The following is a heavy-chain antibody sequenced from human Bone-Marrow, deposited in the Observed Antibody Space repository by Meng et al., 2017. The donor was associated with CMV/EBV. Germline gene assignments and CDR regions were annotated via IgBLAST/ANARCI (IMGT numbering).Heavy chain of an antibody. J-gene: IGHJ4*02. D-gene: IGHD4-11*01. V-gene: IGHV4-61*08. Sequence: GSLRLSCTVSGGSVSRGGFYWSWIRQPPGKGLEWIGYIYYSGSTNYNPSLKSRVTISVDTSKNQFSLKLSSVTAADTAVYYCARDSLRLQLDYWGKGTLVTVSS. CDR2: IYYSGST. CDR1: GGSVSRGGFY. CDR3: ARDSLRLQLDY.